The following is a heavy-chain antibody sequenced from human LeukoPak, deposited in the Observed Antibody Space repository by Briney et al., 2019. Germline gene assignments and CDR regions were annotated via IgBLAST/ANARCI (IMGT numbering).Heavy chain of an antibody. D-gene: IGHD3-10*01. V-gene: IGHV3-33*01. Sequence: PGRSLRLSCAASGFTFSSYGLHWVRQAPGKGLEWVAVIWYDGSNKYYADSVKGRFTISRGNSKNTLYLQMNSLRAEDTAVYYCARDKEVYYYASGSLGYWGQGTLVTVSS. CDR3: ARDKEVYYYASGSLGY. CDR2: IWYDGSNK. J-gene: IGHJ4*02. CDR1: GFTFSSYG.